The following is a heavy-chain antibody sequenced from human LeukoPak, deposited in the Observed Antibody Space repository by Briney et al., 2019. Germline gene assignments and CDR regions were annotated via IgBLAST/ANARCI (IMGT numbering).Heavy chain of an antibody. CDR2: IYYSGST. D-gene: IGHD2-15*01. Sequence: PSETLSLTCTVSGGSVSTYYLNWIRQPPGKGLEWIGYIYYSGSTNYNPSLKSRLTISVDTSNNQFSLKLSSVTAADTAVYYCASTSGYCSGGNCYSAFDYWGQGTLVTVSS. CDR1: GGSVSTYY. CDR3: ASTSGYCSGGNCYSAFDY. V-gene: IGHV4-59*02. J-gene: IGHJ4*02.